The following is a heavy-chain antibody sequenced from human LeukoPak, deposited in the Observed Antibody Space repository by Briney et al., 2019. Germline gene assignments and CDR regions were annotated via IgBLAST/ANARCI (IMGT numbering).Heavy chain of an antibody. J-gene: IGHJ4*02. CDR2: IYFSGST. CDR3: AREDGYYFDY. Sequence: KPSETLSLTCTVSGGSISSYYWSWIRQPPGKGLEWIGYIYFSGSTNYNPSLRSRVTVSVDTSKNQFSLKLSSVTAADTAVYYCAREDGYYFDYWGQGILVTVSS. CDR1: GGSISSYY. V-gene: IGHV4-59*01. D-gene: IGHD5-24*01.